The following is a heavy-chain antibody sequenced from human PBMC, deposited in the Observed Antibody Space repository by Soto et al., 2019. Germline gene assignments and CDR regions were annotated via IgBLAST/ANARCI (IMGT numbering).Heavy chain of an antibody. D-gene: IGHD1-26*01. CDR3: ARGASPLIDY. J-gene: IGHJ4*02. CDR1: GYTFTSYA. V-gene: IGHV1-3*01. CDR2: INAGNGNT. Sequence: QVQLVQSGAEVKKPGASVKVSCKASGYTFTSYAMHWVRQAPGQRLEWMGWINAGNGNTKYSQKFQGRVNIISEKSASTAYMELSSLRSEDTAVYYCARGASPLIDYWGQGTLVTVSS.